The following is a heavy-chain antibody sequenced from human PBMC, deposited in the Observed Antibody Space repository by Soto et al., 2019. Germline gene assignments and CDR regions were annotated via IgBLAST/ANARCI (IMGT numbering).Heavy chain of an antibody. V-gene: IGHV4-39*01. CDR1: GGSISSSSYY. J-gene: IGHJ3*02. D-gene: IGHD2-21*01. CDR2: IYYSGST. CDR3: ARLPTPEIGAFDI. Sequence: SETLSLTCTVSGGSISSSSYYWGWIRQPPGKGLEWIGSIYYSGSTYYNPSLKSRVTISVDTSKNQFSLKLSSVTAADTAVYYCARLPTPEIGAFDIWGQGTMVTVSS.